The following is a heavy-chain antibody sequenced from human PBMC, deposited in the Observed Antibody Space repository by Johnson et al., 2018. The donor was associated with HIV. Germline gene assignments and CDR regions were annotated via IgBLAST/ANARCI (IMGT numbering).Heavy chain of an antibody. CDR3: ARDRAECDDPNVAFDI. J-gene: IGHJ3*02. CDR2: ISDDGSSK. V-gene: IGHV3-30*04. CDR1: GFTLSRYA. Sequence: QVQLVESGGGVVQPGRSLRISCAASGFTLSRYAVHWVRQAPGKGLDWVAVISDDGSSKYYADFVKGRFTISRANSKNTVYLQMNRLRAEDTAVYYCARDRAECDDPNVAFDIWVQGTMVTVAS. D-gene: IGHD2-8*01.